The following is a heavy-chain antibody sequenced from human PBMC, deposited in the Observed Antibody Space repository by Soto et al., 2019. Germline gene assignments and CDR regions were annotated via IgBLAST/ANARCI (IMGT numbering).Heavy chain of an antibody. V-gene: IGHV3-30-3*01. J-gene: IGHJ4*02. CDR1: ECTSSSYA. Sequence: LRVSCRVSECTSSSYAMHRVSKEPGKGLEWVAVISYDGSNKYYADSVKGRFTISRDNSKNTLYLQMNSLRAEDTAVYYCARDQIGRGSYASYSAYWVQGTLVTVSS. CDR2: ISYDGSNK. D-gene: IGHD1-26*01. CDR3: ARDQIGRGSYASYSAY.